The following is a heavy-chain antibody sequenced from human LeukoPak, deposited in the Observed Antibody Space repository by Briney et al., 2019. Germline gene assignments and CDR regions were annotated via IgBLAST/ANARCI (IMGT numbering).Heavy chain of an antibody. CDR2: IRARSSLI. CDR1: GFDFSLSS. D-gene: IGHD3-3*01. V-gene: IGHV3-48*04. J-gene: IGHJ4*02. CDR3: ARDYRFLDPGYFDY. Sequence: GGSLRLSCAASGFDFSLSSMIWVRQAPGKGLQWVSYIRARSSLISYADSVRGRFTISRDNAKNSLYLQMNSLRAEDTAVYYCARDYRFLDPGYFDYWGQGTLVTVSS.